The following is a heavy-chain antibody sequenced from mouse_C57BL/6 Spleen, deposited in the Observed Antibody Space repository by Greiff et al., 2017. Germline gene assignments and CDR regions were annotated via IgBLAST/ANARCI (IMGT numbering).Heavy chain of an antibody. V-gene: IGHV5-17*01. Sequence: EVQLKESGGGLVKPGASLKLSCAASGFTFSDYGMHWVRQAPEKGLEWVAYISRGSSTIYYADTVKGRFTISRDNAKNTLFLQMISLRSEDTAMYYCAGEGTAQDTHYAMGYWGQGASVTVYS. CDR2: ISRGSSTI. J-gene: IGHJ4*01. D-gene: IGHD3-2*02. CDR1: GFTFSDYG. CDR3: AGEGTAQDTHYAMGY.